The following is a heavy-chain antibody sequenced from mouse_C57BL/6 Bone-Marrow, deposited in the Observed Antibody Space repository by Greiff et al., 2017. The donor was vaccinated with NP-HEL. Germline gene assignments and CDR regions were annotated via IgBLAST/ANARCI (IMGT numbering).Heavy chain of an antibody. J-gene: IGHJ2*01. Sequence: DVMLVESGGGLVKPGGSLKLSCAASGFTFSSYAMSWVRQTPEKRLEWVATISDGGSYTYYPDNVKGRFTISRDNAKNNLYLQMSHLKSEDTAMYYCARGNHYYGSPLFDYWGQGTTLTVSS. CDR1: GFTFSSYA. V-gene: IGHV5-4*03. D-gene: IGHD1-1*01. CDR2: ISDGGSYT. CDR3: ARGNHYYGSPLFDY.